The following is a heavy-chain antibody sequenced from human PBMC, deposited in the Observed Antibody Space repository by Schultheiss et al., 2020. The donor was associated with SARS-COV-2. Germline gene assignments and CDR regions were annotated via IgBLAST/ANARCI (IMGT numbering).Heavy chain of an antibody. D-gene: IGHD3-22*01. Sequence: GGSLRLSCSASGFTLGNYWLHWVRQAPGKGLEWVAVIWYDGSNKYYADSVKGRFTISRDNSKNTLYLQMNSLRAEDTAVYYCATTYYYDSSGYFRPGTNYFDYWGQGTLVTVSS. V-gene: IGHV3-33*08. CDR2: IWYDGSNK. CDR3: ATTYYYDSSGYFRPGTNYFDY. J-gene: IGHJ4*02. CDR1: GFTLGNYW.